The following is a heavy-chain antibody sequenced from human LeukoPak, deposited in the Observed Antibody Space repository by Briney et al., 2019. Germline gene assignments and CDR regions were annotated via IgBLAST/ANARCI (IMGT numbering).Heavy chain of an antibody. J-gene: IGHJ5*02. CDR1: GGTFSSYA. V-gene: IGHV1-69*05. CDR3: ARDYSSGCYGWFDP. CDR2: IIPIFGTA. D-gene: IGHD6-19*01. Sequence: SVKVSCKASGGTFSSYAISWVRQAPRQGREWMGGIIPIFGTANYAQKFQGRVTITTDESTSTAYMELSSLRSEDTAVYYCARDYSSGCYGWFDPWGQGTLVTVSS.